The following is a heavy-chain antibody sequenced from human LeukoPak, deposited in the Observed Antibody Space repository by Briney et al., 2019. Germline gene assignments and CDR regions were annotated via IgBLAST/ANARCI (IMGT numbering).Heavy chain of an antibody. Sequence: SETLSLTCTVSGGSISSYYWSWIRQPAGKGLEWIGRIYTSGSTNYNPSLKSRVTMSVDMSKNQFSLKLSSVTAADTAVYYCASSVASYYDFWSGYSKYYYYMDVWGKGTTVTVSS. V-gene: IGHV4-4*07. D-gene: IGHD3-3*01. CDR1: GGSISSYY. J-gene: IGHJ6*03. CDR2: IYTSGST. CDR3: ASSVASYYDFWSGYSKYYYYMDV.